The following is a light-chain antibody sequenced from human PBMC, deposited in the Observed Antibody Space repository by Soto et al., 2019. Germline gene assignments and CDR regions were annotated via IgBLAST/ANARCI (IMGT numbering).Light chain of an antibody. J-gene: IGKJ1*01. V-gene: IGKV1-5*03. CDR1: QTISSW. CDR2: KAS. Sequence: DIQMTQSPSTLSGSVGDRVTITCRASQTISSWLAWYQQKPGKAPKLLIYKASTLKSGVPSRFSGSGSGTEFTLTIRSLQPDDFATYYCQHYNSYSEAFGERTKVDI. CDR3: QHYNSYSEA.